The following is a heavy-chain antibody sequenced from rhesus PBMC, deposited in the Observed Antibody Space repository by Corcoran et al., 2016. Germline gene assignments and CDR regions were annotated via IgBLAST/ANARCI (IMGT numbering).Heavy chain of an antibody. V-gene: IGHV4-93*02. D-gene: IGHD1-44*01. CDR2: IYGGSGST. CDR1: GGSISSSNW. CDR3: ARQGARGGTTVDY. Sequence: QVQLQESGPGVVKPSETLSLTCAVPGGSISSSNWWSWIRQSPGKGLEWLGYIYGGSGSTSYNPSLKSRVTISTDTSKNQFSLKLSSVPAADTAVYYCARQGARGGTTVDYWGQGVLVTVSS. J-gene: IGHJ4*01.